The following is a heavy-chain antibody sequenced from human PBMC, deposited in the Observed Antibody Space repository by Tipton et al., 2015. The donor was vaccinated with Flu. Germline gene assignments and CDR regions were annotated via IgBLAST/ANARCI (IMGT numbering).Heavy chain of an antibody. CDR3: ARHRRSTLAH. J-gene: IGHJ4*02. CDR1: GFTFDDYA. CDR2: ISWNSGNI. Sequence: SLRLSCAASGFTFDDYAMHWVRQAPGKGLEWVSGISWNSGNIGYADSVKGRFTISRDNAKNSLYLQMNSVRAEDTALYYCARHRRSTLAHWGQGVLVTVSS. V-gene: IGHV3-9*01.